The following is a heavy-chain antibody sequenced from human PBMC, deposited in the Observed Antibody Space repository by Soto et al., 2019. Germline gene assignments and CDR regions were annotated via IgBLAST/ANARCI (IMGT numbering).Heavy chain of an antibody. CDR1: GCTCINYW. Sequence: PGVFLRLSCAAAGCTCINYWMHWVRQVPGKGLVWISRIDTDGSSTTYADSVKGRFTISRDNAKNTLDLQMTSLRAEDTAIYYCARDADGRSFPLDYWGQGVLVTVSS. V-gene: IGHV3-74*01. J-gene: IGHJ4*02. CDR2: IDTDGSST. CDR3: ARDADGRSFPLDY.